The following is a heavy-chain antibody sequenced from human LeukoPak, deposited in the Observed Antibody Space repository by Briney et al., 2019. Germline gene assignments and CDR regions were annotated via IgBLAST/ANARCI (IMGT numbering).Heavy chain of an antibody. D-gene: IGHD5-24*01. V-gene: IGHV3-48*02. Sequence: GGSLRLSCAASGFTFGTYNMNWVRQAPGKGLEWVSYISFSSSTIHYADSVKGRFTISRDNAKNSLYLQMNSLRDEDTAVYFCATRMATKGSFEYWGQGTLVTVSS. J-gene: IGHJ4*02. CDR2: ISFSSSTI. CDR1: GFTFGTYN. CDR3: ATRMATKGSFEY.